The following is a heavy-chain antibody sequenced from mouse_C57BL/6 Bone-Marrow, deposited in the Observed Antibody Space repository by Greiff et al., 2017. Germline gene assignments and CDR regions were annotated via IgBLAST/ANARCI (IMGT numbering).Heavy chain of an antibody. J-gene: IGHJ1*03. CDR3: ARPYYCNYWYFDV. Sequence: VQLQQPGAELVKPGASVKMSCKASGYTFTSYWITWVKQRHGQGLEWIGDIYPGSGSTNYNEKFKSKATLTVDTSSSTAYMLLSSLTSEDSAVYYCARPYYCNYWYFDVWGTGTTVTVSS. CDR2: IYPGSGST. CDR1: GYTFTSYW. V-gene: IGHV1-55*01. D-gene: IGHD2-10*01.